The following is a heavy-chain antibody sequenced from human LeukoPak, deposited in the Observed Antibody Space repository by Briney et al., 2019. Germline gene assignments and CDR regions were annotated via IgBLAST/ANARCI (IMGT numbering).Heavy chain of an antibody. V-gene: IGHV3-30*02. J-gene: IGHJ4*02. CDR3: AKSWIQLWLVDY. CDR2: IRYDGSNK. D-gene: IGHD5-18*01. CDR1: GFTFSSYG. Sequence: TGGSLRLSCAASGFTFSSYGMHWVRQAPGKGLEWVAFIRYDGSNKYYADSVKGRFTISRDNSKNTLYLQMNSLRAEDTAVYYCAKSWIQLWLVDYWGQGTLVTVSS.